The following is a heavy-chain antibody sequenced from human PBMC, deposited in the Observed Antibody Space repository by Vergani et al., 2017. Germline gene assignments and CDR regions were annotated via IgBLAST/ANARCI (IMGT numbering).Heavy chain of an antibody. D-gene: IGHD2-15*01. CDR3: ARDRMGRTYYYYYMDV. CDR2: IDPSDSYT. V-gene: IGHV5-10-1*01. CDR1: GYSFTSYW. J-gene: IGHJ6*03. Sequence: VQLVQSGAEVKKPGESLRISCKGSGYSFTSYWISWVRQMPGKGLEWMGRIDPSDSYTNYSPSFQGHVTISRDNSKNTLYLQMNSLRAEDTAVYYCARDRMGRTYYYYYMDVWGKGTTVTVSS.